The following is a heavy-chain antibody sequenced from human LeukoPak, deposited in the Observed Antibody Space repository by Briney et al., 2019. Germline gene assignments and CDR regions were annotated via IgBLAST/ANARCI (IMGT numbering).Heavy chain of an antibody. CDR2: IYSGGST. CDR3: ASVYYDSSGYPGSHDY. D-gene: IGHD3-22*01. J-gene: IGHJ4*02. Sequence: PGGSLRLSCAASGFTVSSNYMSWVRQAPGKGLEWVSVIYSGGSTYYADSVKGRFTISRDNSKNTLYLQMNSLRAEDTAVYYCASVYYDSSGYPGSHDYWGQGTLVTVSS. CDR1: GFTVSSNY. V-gene: IGHV3-53*01.